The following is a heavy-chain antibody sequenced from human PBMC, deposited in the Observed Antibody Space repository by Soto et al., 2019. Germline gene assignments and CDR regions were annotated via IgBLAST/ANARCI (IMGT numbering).Heavy chain of an antibody. Sequence: PAGTXSLTCAFYVLSFRGYSCNLDGIRQPPGNGLEWIGEINHSGSTSHNPSLKSRVTLSLDTSKKQFSLILTSVTAADTAVYYCASGALNYDLRSGTINGAMAVWAQGTKVTVS. J-gene: IGHJ6*02. V-gene: IGHV4-34*01. CDR3: ASGALNYDLRSGTINGAMAV. CDR2: INHSGST. D-gene: IGHD3-3*01. CDR1: VLSFRGYS.